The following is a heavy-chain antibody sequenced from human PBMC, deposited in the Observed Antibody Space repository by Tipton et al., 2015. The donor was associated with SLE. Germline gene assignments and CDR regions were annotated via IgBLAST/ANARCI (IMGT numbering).Heavy chain of an antibody. J-gene: IGHJ4*02. CDR2: IGKGGDT. V-gene: IGHV3-13*01. CDR1: GFIFSNND. D-gene: IGHD6-25*01. Sequence: QLVQSGGGLVQPGGSLRLSCAASGFIFSNNDIHWLRQPTGEGLEWVAGIGKGGDTYYSGSVKGRFTISRENAKNFVYLQMNSLRVGDTAVYYCTRGASGWDYWGQGTLVTVSS. CDR3: TRGASGWDY.